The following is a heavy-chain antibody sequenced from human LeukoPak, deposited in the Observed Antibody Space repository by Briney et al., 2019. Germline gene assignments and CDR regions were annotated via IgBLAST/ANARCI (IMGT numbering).Heavy chain of an antibody. J-gene: IGHJ4*02. Sequence: SETLSLTCTVSGGSISSGSYYWSWIRQPAGKGLEWIGRIYTSGSTNYNPSLKSRVTISVDTSKNQFSLKLSSVTAADTAVYYCAREPTPLDYFDYWGQGTLVTVSS. CDR3: AREPTPLDYFDY. V-gene: IGHV4-61*02. CDR1: GGSISSGSYY. CDR2: IYTSGST. D-gene: IGHD3-16*02.